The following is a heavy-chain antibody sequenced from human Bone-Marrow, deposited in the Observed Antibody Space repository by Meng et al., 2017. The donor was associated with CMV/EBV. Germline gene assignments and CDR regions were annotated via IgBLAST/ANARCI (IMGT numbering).Heavy chain of an antibody. CDR3: ARGPHYDFWSGYFGDWFDP. CDR1: GYTFTSYD. Sequence: ASVNVSCKASGYTFTSYDINWVRQATGQGLEWMGWMNPNSGNTGYAQKFQGRVTITRNTSISTAYMELSSLRSEDTAVYYGARGPHYDFWSGYFGDWFDPWGQGTLVTVSS. CDR2: MNPNSGNT. D-gene: IGHD3-3*01. J-gene: IGHJ5*02. V-gene: IGHV1-8*03.